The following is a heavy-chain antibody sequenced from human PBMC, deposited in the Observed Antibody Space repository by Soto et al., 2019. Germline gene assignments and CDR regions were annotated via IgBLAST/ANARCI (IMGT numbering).Heavy chain of an antibody. V-gene: IGHV3-66*01. CDR3: ARDQLYHNDISGRPLNAFDV. CDR2: IYSGGST. Sequence: GVSLRLFCAASGLTVSSTYMSWSRQAPGKGLEWVSLIYSGGSTYYADSAKGRFTISRDNSKNTLYLQMNSLRAEDTAVYYCARDQLYHNDISGRPLNAFDVWGQGTMVTVSS. J-gene: IGHJ3*01. D-gene: IGHD3-22*01. CDR1: GLTVSSTY.